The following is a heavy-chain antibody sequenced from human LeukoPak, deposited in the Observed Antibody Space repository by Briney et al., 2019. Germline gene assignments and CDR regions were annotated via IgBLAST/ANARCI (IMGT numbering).Heavy chain of an antibody. Sequence: PGGSLRLSCAASGFTFSDYYMSWIRQAPGKGLEWVSYISSSGSTIYYADSVKGRFTISRDNAKNSLYLQMNSLRAEDTAVYYCARENDGRDGYNSLSDFYYYYYYMDVWGKGTTVTVSS. V-gene: IGHV3-11*04. CDR3: ARENDGRDGYNSLSDFYYYYYYMDV. CDR2: ISSSGSTI. CDR1: GFTFSDYY. J-gene: IGHJ6*03. D-gene: IGHD5-24*01.